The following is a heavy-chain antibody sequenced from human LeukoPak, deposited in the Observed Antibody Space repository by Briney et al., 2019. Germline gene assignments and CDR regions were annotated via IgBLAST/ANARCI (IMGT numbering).Heavy chain of an antibody. V-gene: IGHV3-74*01. D-gene: IGHD1-26*01. CDR3: ARDGSLPDY. J-gene: IGHJ4*02. CDR1: GFTFSNYW. CDR2: ITIDRRST. Sequence: GGALRLSCAASGFTFSNYWMHWVRQAPGKGPVWVSRITIDRRSTRYADSVKGPFTISRDNVKNTLFLQMSSLRAEDTAMYYCARDGSLPDYWGQGTLVTVSS.